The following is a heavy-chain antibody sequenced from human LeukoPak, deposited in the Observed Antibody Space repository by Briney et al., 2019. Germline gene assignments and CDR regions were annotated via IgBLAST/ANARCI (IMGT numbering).Heavy chain of an antibody. CDR1: GGSISSSSYY. J-gene: IGHJ4*02. V-gene: IGHV4-39*01. CDR2: IYYSGST. D-gene: IGHD6-13*01. CDR3: ARRDRIAGLGNDY. Sequence: SETLSLTCTVPGGSISSSSYYWGWIRQPPGKGLEWIGSIYYSGSTYYNPSLKSRVTISVDTSKNQFSLKLSSVTAADTAVYYCARRDRIAGLGNDYWGQGTLVTVSS.